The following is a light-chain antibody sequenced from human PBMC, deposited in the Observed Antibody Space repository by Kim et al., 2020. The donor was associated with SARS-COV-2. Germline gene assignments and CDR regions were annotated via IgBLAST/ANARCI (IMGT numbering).Light chain of an antibody. CDR3: SSYTSSSTWV. Sequence: GQSVTISCPGTSSDVGSYNRVSWYQQPPGTAPKLMIYEVSNRPSGVPDRFSGSKSDNTASLTISGLQAEDEADYYCSSYTSSSTWVFGGGTQLTVL. J-gene: IGLJ3*02. CDR1: SSDVGSYNR. V-gene: IGLV2-18*02. CDR2: EVS.